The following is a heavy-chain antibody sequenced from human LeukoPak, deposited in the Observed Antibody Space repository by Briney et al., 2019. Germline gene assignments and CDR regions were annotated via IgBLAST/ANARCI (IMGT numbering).Heavy chain of an antibody. CDR3: AKGGDVVVPAAKGTLDY. CDR2: ISYDGSNK. CDR1: GFTFSSCG. V-gene: IGHV3-30*18. Sequence: GGSLRLPCAASGFTFSSCGMHWVRQAPGKGLEWVAVISYDGSNKYYADSVKGRFTISRDNSKNTLYLQMNSLRAEDTAVYYCAKGGDVVVPAAKGTLDYWGQGTLVTVSS. D-gene: IGHD2-2*01. J-gene: IGHJ4*02.